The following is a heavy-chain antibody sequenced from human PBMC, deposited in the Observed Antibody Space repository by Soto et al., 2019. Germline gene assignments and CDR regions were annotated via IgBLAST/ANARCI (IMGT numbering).Heavy chain of an antibody. CDR3: AGERGSSWYVSY. D-gene: IGHD6-13*01. Sequence: PSETLSLTCTVSGGSISSYYWSWIRQPPGKGLEWIGYIYYSGSTNYNPSLKSRVTISVDTSKNQFSLKLSSVTAADTAVYYCAGERGSSWYVSYWGQGTLVTVSS. CDR1: GGSISSYY. J-gene: IGHJ4*02. V-gene: IGHV4-59*12. CDR2: IYYSGST.